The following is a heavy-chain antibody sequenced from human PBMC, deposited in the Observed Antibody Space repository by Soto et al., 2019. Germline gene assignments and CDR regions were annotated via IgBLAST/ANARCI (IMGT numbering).Heavy chain of an antibody. V-gene: IGHV3-15*01. CDR1: GFTFSNAW. CDR2: IKSKTDGGTT. D-gene: IGHD3-3*01. CDR3: TTDFGVVPYYYMDV. J-gene: IGHJ6*03. Sequence: VQLVESGGGLVKPGGSLRLSCAASGFTFSNAWMSWVRQAPGKGLEWVGRIKSKTDGGTTDYAAPVKGRFTISRDDSKNTLYLQVNSLKTEDTAVYYCTTDFGVVPYYYMDVWGKGTTVTVSS.